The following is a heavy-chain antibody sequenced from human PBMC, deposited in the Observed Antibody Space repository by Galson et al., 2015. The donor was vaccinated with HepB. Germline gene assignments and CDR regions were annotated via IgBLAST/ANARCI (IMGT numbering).Heavy chain of an antibody. CDR1: GFTFSDYA. J-gene: IGHJ3*02. V-gene: IGHV3-23*01. CDR2: INGGGTKT. D-gene: IGHD1-14*01. Sequence: LRLSCAASGFTFSDYAMNWVRQAPGKGLEWVSHINGGGTKTYYADSVKGRFISSRDNSRDTLYLQMNSLGAEDTVIYYCAKDAFSYNQVFDPFDIWGQGTMVTVSS. CDR3: AKDAFSYNQVFDPFDI.